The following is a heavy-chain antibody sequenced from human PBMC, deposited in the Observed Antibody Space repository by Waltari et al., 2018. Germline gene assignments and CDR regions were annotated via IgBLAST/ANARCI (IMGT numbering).Heavy chain of an antibody. D-gene: IGHD3-3*01. V-gene: IGHV4-34*01. CDR2: INQSGST. J-gene: IGHJ4*02. CDR1: GGYFSGYY. Sequence: QVQLQQWGAGLLKPSETLSLTCAVYGGYFSGYYWSWIRQPPGKGLEWIGEINQSGSTNYNPSLKCRVTISVDTSKHHCSLKLSSGTAADTAVYYCARLSYGWSGYYSFDYWGQGTLVTVSS. CDR3: ARLSYGWSGYYSFDY.